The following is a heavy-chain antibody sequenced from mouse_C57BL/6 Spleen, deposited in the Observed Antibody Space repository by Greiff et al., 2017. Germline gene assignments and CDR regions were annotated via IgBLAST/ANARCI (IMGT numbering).Heavy chain of an antibody. CDR1: GFTFSDYY. CDR2: ISNGGGST. CDR3: ARQMDDYGSFWYFDV. Sequence: DVMLVESGGGLVQPGGSLKLSCAASGFTFSDYYMYWVRQTPEKRLEWVAYISNGGGSTYYPDTVKGRFTISRDNAKNTLYLQMSRLKSEDTAMYYCARQMDDYGSFWYFDVWGTGTTVTVSS. J-gene: IGHJ1*03. D-gene: IGHD1-1*01. V-gene: IGHV5-12*01.